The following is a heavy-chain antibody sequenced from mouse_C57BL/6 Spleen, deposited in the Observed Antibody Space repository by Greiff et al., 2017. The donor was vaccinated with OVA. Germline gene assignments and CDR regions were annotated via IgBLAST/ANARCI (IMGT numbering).Heavy chain of an antibody. CDR1: GYTFTSYD. V-gene: IGHV1-85*01. J-gene: IGHJ4*01. CDR2: IYPRDGST. D-gene: IGHD4-1*01. CDR3: ARLGRGYYYAMDY. Sequence: QVQLKQSGPELVKPGASVKLSCKASGYTFTSYDINWVKQRPGQGLEWIGWIYPRDGSTKYNEKFKGKATLTVDTSSSTAYMELHSLTSEDSAVYFCARLGRGYYYAMDYWGQGTSVTVSS.